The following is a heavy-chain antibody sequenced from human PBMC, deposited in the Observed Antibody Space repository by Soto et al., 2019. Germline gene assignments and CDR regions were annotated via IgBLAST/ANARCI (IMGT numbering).Heavy chain of an antibody. Sequence: GGSLRLSCAASGFTFSSYGMHWVRQAPGKGLEWVAVIWYDGSNKYYADSVKGRFTISRDNSKNTLYLQMNSLRAEDTAVYYCARSPATVVDYYYYMDVWGKGTTVTVSS. D-gene: IGHD2-15*01. V-gene: IGHV3-33*01. J-gene: IGHJ6*03. CDR3: ARSPATVVDYYYYMDV. CDR1: GFTFSSYG. CDR2: IWYDGSNK.